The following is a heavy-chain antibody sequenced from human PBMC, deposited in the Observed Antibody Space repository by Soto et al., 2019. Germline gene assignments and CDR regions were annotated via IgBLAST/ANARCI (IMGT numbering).Heavy chain of an antibody. J-gene: IGHJ1*01. CDR1: GFTVSSNY. Sequence: EVQLVETGGGLIQPGGSLRLSCAASGFTVSSNYMSWVRQAPGKGLEWVSVIYSGGSTYYADSVKGRFTISRDNSNNKMSLQMTGGRAEDKAVYYCARCGGDCGYFQHWGQGTLVTVSS. V-gene: IGHV3-53*02. D-gene: IGHD2-21*02. CDR3: ARCGGDCGYFQH. CDR2: IYSGGST.